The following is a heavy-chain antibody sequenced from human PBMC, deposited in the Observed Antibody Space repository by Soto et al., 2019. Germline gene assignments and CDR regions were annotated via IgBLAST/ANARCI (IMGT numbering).Heavy chain of an antibody. V-gene: IGHV4-39*01. J-gene: IGHJ6*02. D-gene: IGHD4-17*01. CDR2: IYYSGSR. Sequence: SETLSLTCSVSGGSISSNTYYWDWVRQPPGKGLEWIGSIYYSGSRYYSPSLKSRVTMSVDTSKNQFSLKLSSVTATDTAVYYCARHLGDYGYEDYYGMDVWGLGTTVT. CDR1: GGSISSNTYY. CDR3: ARHLGDYGYEDYYGMDV.